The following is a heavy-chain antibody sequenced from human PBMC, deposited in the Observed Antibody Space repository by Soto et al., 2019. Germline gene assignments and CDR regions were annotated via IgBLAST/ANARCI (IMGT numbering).Heavy chain of an antibody. CDR3: VKDSYYDILTGFSYFDY. V-gene: IGHV3-9*01. D-gene: IGHD3-9*01. CDR2: ISWDGGDK. CDR1: GFTFDSYA. J-gene: IGHJ4*02. Sequence: EVHLVESGGDLVQPGRSLRLACAASGFTFDSYAMHWVRQLPGKGLEWVSGISWDGGDKAYAASVKGRCSISRDNATKSLYLHIDSLRLEDTAVYYCVKDSYYDILTGFSYFDYWGRGTPVTVSS.